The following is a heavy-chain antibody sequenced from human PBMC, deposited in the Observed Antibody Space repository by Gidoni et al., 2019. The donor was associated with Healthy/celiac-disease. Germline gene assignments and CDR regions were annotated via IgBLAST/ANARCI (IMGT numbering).Heavy chain of an antibody. V-gene: IGHV2-5*01. J-gene: IGHJ4*02. CDR2: IYWNDDK. D-gene: IGHD1-26*01. Sequence: QITLKESGPTLVKPTQTLTLTCTFSGFSLSTSGVGVGWIRQPPGKALEWLALIYWNDDKRYSPSLKSRLTITKDTSKNQVVLTMTNMDPVDTATYYCVHRGDSWEGYYFDYWGQGTLVTVSS. CDR3: VHRGDSWEGYYFDY. CDR1: GFSLSTSGVG.